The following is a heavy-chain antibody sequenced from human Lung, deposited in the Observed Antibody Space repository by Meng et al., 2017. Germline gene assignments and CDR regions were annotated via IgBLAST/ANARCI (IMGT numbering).Heavy chain of an antibody. V-gene: IGHV3-23*01. D-gene: IGHD3-10*01. Sequence: GESLKISCAASGFIFHNYAMMWVRQAPGKGLEWISIIRGTDGTTYYADSVKGRFTISRDNSKSTLYLQLNSLGAEDTALYYCARGGGGSIVDDWGQGTLVTVSS. J-gene: IGHJ4*02. CDR2: IRGTDGTT. CDR1: GFIFHNYA. CDR3: ARGGGGSIVDD.